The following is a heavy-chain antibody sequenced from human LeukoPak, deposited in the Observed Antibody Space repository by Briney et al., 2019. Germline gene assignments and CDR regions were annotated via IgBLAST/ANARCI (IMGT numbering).Heavy chain of an antibody. CDR1: GYTFTDYG. V-gene: IGHV1-18*01. Sequence: ASVKVSCKASGYTFTDYGITWVRQAPGQGLEWMGWISAYNGNTNYAQKLQGRVTMTTDTSTSTAYMELRSLRSDDTAVYYCARDGCSSTSCYPLEGLSSEDAFDIWGQGTMVTVSS. D-gene: IGHD2-2*01. CDR3: ARDGCSSTSCYPLEGLSSEDAFDI. CDR2: ISAYNGNT. J-gene: IGHJ3*02.